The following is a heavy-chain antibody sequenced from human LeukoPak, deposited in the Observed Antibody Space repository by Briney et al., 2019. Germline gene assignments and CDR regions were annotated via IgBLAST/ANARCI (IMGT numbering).Heavy chain of an antibody. CDR2: INHGGST. J-gene: IGHJ4*02. V-gene: IGHV4-34*01. D-gene: IGHD5-18*01. CDR1: GGSFSGYY. CDR3: ARGHGAGYSYGHGPINY. Sequence: PSETLSLTCAVYGGSFSGYYWSWIRQPPGKGLEWIGEINHGGSTNYNPSLKSRVTISVDTSKNQFSLKLSSVTAADTAVYYCARGHGAGYSYGHGPINYWGQGTLVTVSS.